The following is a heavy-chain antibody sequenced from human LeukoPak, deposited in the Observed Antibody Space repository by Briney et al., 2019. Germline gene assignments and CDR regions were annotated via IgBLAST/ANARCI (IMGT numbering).Heavy chain of an antibody. CDR1: GGSISSSSYY. J-gene: IGHJ5*02. Sequence: PSETLSLTCTVSGGSISSSSYYWGWIRQPPGKGLEWIGSIYYSGSTYYNPSLKSRVTISVDTSKNQFSLKLSSVTAADTAVYYCARLGTDYGDYVTWFDPWGQGTLVTVSS. CDR2: IYYSGST. CDR3: ARLGTDYGDYVTWFDP. D-gene: IGHD4-17*01. V-gene: IGHV4-39*01.